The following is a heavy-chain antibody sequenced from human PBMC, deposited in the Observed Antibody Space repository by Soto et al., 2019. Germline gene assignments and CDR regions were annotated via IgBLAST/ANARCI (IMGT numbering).Heavy chain of an antibody. D-gene: IGHD3-9*01. CDR1: GFTFSDYY. CDR2: ISSSGSTI. Sequence: GGSLRLSCAASGFTFSDYYMSWIRQAPGKGLEWVSYISSSGSTIYYADSVKGRFTISRDNAKNSLYLQMNSLRAEDTAVYYCARAKKTYYDILTVPRGFDPWGQGTLVTVSS. CDR3: ARAKKTYYDILTVPRGFDP. J-gene: IGHJ5*02. V-gene: IGHV3-11*01.